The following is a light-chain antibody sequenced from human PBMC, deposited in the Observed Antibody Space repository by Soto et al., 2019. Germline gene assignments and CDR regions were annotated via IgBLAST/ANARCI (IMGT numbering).Light chain of an antibody. V-gene: IGKV3-11*01. J-gene: IGKJ2*01. Sequence: ENVLTQSPATLSLSPGERATLSCRASQSVSRYLAWYQQKPGQAPRLLIYDASNRATGIPARFSGSGSGTDFTLTISSLEPEDFAVYYCQQRSNWPRTFGQGTKLEIK. CDR1: QSVSRY. CDR2: DAS. CDR3: QQRSNWPRT.